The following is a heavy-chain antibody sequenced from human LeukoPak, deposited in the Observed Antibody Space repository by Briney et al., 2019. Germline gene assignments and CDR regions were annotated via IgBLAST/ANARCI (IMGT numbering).Heavy chain of an antibody. D-gene: IGHD6-19*01. CDR2: INPNSGGT. CDR1: GYTFTGYY. J-gene: IGHJ4*02. V-gene: IGHV1-2*02. CDR3: ATAAGIAVAGTDY. Sequence: ASVKVSCKASGYTFTGYYMHWVRQAPGQGLEWMGWINPNSGGTNYAQKFQGRVTMTRDTSISTAYMELSSLRSEDTAVYYCATAAGIAVAGTDYWGQGTLVTVSS.